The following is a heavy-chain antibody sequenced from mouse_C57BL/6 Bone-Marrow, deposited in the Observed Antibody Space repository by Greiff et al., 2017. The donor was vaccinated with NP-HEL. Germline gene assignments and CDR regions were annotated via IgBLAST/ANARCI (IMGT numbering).Heavy chain of an antibody. CDR2: ISDGGSYT. V-gene: IGHV5-4*01. Sequence: EVKLQESGGGLVKPGGSLKLSCAASGFTFSSYAMSWVRQTPEKRLEWVATISDGGSYTYYPVNVKGRFTISRDNAKNNLYLQMSHLKSEDTAMYYCARDKLFDYWGQGTTLTVSS. CDR1: GFTFSSYA. J-gene: IGHJ2*01. CDR3: ARDKLFDY.